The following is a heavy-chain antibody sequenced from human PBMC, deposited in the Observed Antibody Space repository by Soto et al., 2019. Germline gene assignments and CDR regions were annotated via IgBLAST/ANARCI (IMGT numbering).Heavy chain of an antibody. J-gene: IGHJ4*02. Sequence: QVQLVQSGSEVKKPGSSVKVSCKASGGSFSSNPISWVRQAPGQGLEWMAGIIPIFATVHYAQKFQGRVTITADESTSTAYMELTSLSSEDTAVYFCARGGRGYSSAPRYYFDYWGQGTVVTVS. CDR3: ARGGRGYSSAPRYYFDY. V-gene: IGHV1-69*01. CDR1: GGSFSSNP. CDR2: IIPIFATV. D-gene: IGHD5-18*01.